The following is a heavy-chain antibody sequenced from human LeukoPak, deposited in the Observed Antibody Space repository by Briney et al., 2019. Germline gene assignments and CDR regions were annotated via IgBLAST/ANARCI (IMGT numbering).Heavy chain of an antibody. J-gene: IGHJ3*02. CDR2: ISGSGGST. CDR3: NWYYYDSSGYRGNDAFDI. CDR1: GFTFSSYA. Sequence: GGSLRLSCAASGFTFSSYAMSWVRQAPGKGLEWVSAISGSGGSTYYADSVKGRFTISRDNSKNTLYLQMNSLRAEDTAVYYCNWYYYDSSGYRGNDAFDIWGQGTTVTVSS. V-gene: IGHV3-23*01. D-gene: IGHD3-22*01.